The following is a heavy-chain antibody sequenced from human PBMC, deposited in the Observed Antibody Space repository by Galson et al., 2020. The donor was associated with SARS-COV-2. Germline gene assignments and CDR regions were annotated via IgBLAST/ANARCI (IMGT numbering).Heavy chain of an antibody. CDR2: IIWHSGTI. CDR1: GFTFDDYT. Sequence: SLKISCVASGFTFDDYTMHWVRQAPGKGLEWVSDIIWHSGTINYADSVRGRFTISRDNAKNSLYLQMNSLRAEDTAFYYCAKEKGYSTTLYSVVAFDLWGQGTMVSVSS. V-gene: IGHV3-9*01. CDR3: AKEKGYSTTLYSVVAFDL. J-gene: IGHJ3*01. D-gene: IGHD6-13*01.